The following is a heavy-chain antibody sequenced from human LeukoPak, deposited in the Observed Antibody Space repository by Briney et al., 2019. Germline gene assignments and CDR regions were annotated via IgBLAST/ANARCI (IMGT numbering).Heavy chain of an antibody. CDR1: GFAFSSYS. D-gene: IGHD4-23*01. CDR3: ARVAAGYSVNYFDY. V-gene: IGHV3-48*02. CDR2: ISSSSSTI. J-gene: IGHJ4*02. Sequence: GGSLRLSCAASGFAFSSYSMNWVRQAPGKGLEWVSYISSSSSTIYYVDSVKGRFAISRDNAKNSLYLQMNSLRDEDTAVYYCARVAAGYSVNYFDYWGQGTLVTVSS.